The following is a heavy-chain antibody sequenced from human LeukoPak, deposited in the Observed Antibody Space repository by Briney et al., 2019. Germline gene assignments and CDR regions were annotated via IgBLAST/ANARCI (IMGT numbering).Heavy chain of an antibody. CDR1: GGSISSSNW. CDR3: ARWVDYGGKTRYYFDY. J-gene: IGHJ4*02. CDR2: IYHSGST. D-gene: IGHD4-23*01. V-gene: IGHV4-4*02. Sequence: PSETLSLTCAVSGGSISSSNWWSWVRQPPGKGLEWIGEIYHSGSTNYNPSLKSRVTISVDKSKNQFSLKLSSVTAADTAAYYCARWVDYGGKTRYYFDYWGQGTLVTVPS.